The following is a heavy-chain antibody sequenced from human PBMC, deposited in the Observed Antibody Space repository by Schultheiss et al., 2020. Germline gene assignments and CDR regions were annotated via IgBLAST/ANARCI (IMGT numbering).Heavy chain of an antibody. CDR3: SAAAARYFDY. V-gene: IGHV4-4*08. J-gene: IGHJ4*02. CDR1: GDSIRTYY. CDR2: ISASGNT. D-gene: IGHD6-13*01. Sequence: SETLSLTCAVSGDSIRTYYWSWIRQPPGKRLEWVGYISASGNTNYNPALRSRVTISVDMSKKQFSLKMNSMTAADTAVYYCSAAAARYFDYWGQGTLVTVSS.